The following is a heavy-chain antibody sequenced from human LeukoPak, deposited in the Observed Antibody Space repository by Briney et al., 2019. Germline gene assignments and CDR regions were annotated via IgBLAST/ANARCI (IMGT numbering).Heavy chain of an antibody. CDR1: GGSISSTSYY. J-gene: IGHJ4*02. CDR3: ARLKMGFYDTSGYYSFDF. CDR2: IYYSGDT. Sequence: SETLSLTCTVSGGSISSTSYYWGWIRQPPGKELEWIGSIYYSGDTYYNPSLRSRVTISVDTSKNQFSLRLSSVTAADTAVYYCARLKMGFYDTSGYYSFDFWGQGALVAVSS. V-gene: IGHV4-39*01. D-gene: IGHD3-22*01.